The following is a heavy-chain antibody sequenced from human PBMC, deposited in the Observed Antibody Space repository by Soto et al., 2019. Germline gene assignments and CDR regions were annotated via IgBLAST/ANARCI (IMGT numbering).Heavy chain of an antibody. CDR2: IYPGDSDT. J-gene: IGHJ4*02. CDR1: GYSFTSYC. CDR3: ARSLSRYDFHDY. D-gene: IGHD1-20*01. V-gene: IGHV5-51*01. Sequence: GESQKISCKGSGYSFTSYCIGWVRQLPGKGLEWMGIIYPGDSDTRYSPSFQGQVTISADKSNSTAYLQWSSLRASDTAMYYCARSLSRYDFHDYWGQGTLVTVS.